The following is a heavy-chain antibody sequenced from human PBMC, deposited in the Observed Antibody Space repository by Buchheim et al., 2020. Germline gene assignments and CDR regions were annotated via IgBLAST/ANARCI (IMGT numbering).Heavy chain of an antibody. D-gene: IGHD6-13*01. CDR2: ISGSGGST. CDR1: GFTFSSYA. J-gene: IGHJ5*02. Sequence: EVQLLESGGGLVQPGGSLRLSCAASGFTFSSYAMSWVRQAPGKGLEWVSAISGSGGSTYYADSVKGRFTLSRDNSKNTLSLQMNSLRAEDTAVYYCAKAGSSSWYPKAWFDPWGQGTL. CDR3: AKAGSSSWYPKAWFDP. V-gene: IGHV3-23*01.